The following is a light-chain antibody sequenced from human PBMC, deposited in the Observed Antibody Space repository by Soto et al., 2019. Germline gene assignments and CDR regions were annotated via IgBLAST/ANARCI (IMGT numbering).Light chain of an antibody. V-gene: IGKV3-20*01. CDR3: QQYATSPMLT. Sequence: EIVLTQSPGTLSLSPGERVTLSCRASQSVSSGYLAWYQQKPGQAPRLVIYGASSRPTGIPDRFSGSGSGTDFTLTISRLEPEDFAVYYCQQYATSPMLTFCGGTKVEIK. CDR2: GAS. J-gene: IGKJ4*01. CDR1: QSVSSGY.